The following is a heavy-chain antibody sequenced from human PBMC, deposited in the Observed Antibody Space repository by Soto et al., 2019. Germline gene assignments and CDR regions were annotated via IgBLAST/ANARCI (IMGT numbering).Heavy chain of an antibody. D-gene: IGHD3-16*01. Sequence: SETLSLTCTVSGGSISSSSYYWGWIRQPPGKGLEWIGNLYYSGSTYYNPSLKSRVTISVDTSKNQFSLKLSSVTAADTAVYYCARHNGPLYVGYYYDMDVWGQGTTVTVSS. CDR2: LYYSGST. J-gene: IGHJ6*02. CDR1: GGSISSSSYY. V-gene: IGHV4-39*01. CDR3: ARHNGPLYVGYYYDMDV.